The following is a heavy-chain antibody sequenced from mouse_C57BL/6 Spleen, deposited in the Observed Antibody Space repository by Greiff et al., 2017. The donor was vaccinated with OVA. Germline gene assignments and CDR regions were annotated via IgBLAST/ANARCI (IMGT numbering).Heavy chain of an antibody. CDR3: ARSDGNYAMDY. CDR2: IYPGDGDT. V-gene: IGHV1-80*01. J-gene: IGHJ4*01. CDR1: GYAFSSYW. Sequence: VQLQESGAELVKPGASVKISCKASGYAFSSYWMNWVKQRPGKGLEWIGQIYPGDGDTNYNGKFKGKATLTADKSSSTAYMQLSSLTSEDSAVYFCARSDGNYAMDYWGQGTSVTVSS. D-gene: IGHD2-1*01.